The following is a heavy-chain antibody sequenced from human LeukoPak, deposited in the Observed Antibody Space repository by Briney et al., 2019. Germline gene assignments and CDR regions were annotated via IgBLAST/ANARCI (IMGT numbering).Heavy chain of an antibody. V-gene: IGHV4-34*01. CDR3: ARDQELWFGELSLNWFDP. CDR2: INHSGST. D-gene: IGHD3-10*01. J-gene: IGHJ5*02. Sequence: SETLSLTCAVYGGSFSGYYWSWIRQPPGKGLEWIGEINHSGSTNYNPSLKSRVTISVDTSKNQFSLKLSSVTAADTAVYYCARDQELWFGELSLNWFDPWGQGTLVTVSS. CDR1: GGSFSGYY.